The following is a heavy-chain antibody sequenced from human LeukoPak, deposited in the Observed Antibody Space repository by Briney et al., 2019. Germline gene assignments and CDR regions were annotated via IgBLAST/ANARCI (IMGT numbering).Heavy chain of an antibody. CDR1: GFTFSSYA. CDR3: AREGGIWSGYYNYFDY. V-gene: IGHV3-30*04. J-gene: IGHJ4*02. D-gene: IGHD3-3*01. Sequence: GGSLRLSCAASGFTFSSYAMHWVRQAPGKGLEWVAVISYDGSNKYYADSVKGRFTISRDNSKNTLYLQMNGLRAEDTAVYYCAREGGIWSGYYNYFDYWGQGTLVTVSS. CDR2: ISYDGSNK.